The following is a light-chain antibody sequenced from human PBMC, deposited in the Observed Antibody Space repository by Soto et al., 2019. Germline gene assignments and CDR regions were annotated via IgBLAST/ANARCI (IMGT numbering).Light chain of an antibody. J-gene: IGKJ2*01. Sequence: EIVLTQSPGTLSLSPGERATLSCRASQSVSSSYLAWYQQKPGQAPRLLIYGASSRATGIPDRFSGSGSGTDFTLTISRLEPEDFEVYSCQQYRSSRGTFGQGTKLEI. CDR3: QQYRSSRGT. CDR2: GAS. V-gene: IGKV3-20*01. CDR1: QSVSSSY.